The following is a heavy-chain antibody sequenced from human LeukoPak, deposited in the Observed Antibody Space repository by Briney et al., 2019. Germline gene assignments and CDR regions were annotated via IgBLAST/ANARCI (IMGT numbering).Heavy chain of an antibody. D-gene: IGHD1-26*01. CDR3: ARDGGVVGGTTGAFDI. V-gene: IGHV1-18*01. Sequence: GASVKVSCKASGYTFTNYGITWVRQALGQGLEWLGWISAYNGDTNYEQKLQGRVTMTTDTSTSTAYMELRSLRSDDTAIYYCARDGGVVGGTTGAFDIWGQGTMVTVSS. J-gene: IGHJ3*02. CDR2: ISAYNGDT. CDR1: GYTFTNYG.